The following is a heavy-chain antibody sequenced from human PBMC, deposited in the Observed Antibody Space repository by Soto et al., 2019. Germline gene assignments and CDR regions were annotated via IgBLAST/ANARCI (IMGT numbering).Heavy chain of an antibody. Sequence: QITLKESGPTLVKPTQTLTLTCTFSGFSLSTSGVGVGWIRQPPGKALEWLALIYWDDDKRYSPSLKSRLTITKDTSKNQVVLTMATMDPVDTATYYCAHVYGGYANFDYWGQGTLVTVSS. CDR1: GFSLSTSGVG. D-gene: IGHD5-12*01. J-gene: IGHJ4*02. V-gene: IGHV2-5*02. CDR2: IYWDDDK. CDR3: AHVYGGYANFDY.